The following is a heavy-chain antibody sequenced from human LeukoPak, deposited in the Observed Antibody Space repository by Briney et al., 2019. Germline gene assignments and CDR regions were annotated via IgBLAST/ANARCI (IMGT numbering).Heavy chain of an antibody. D-gene: IGHD3-22*01. Sequence: GGSLRLSCAASGFTFSSYGMHWVRQAPGKGLEWVAVISYDGTYKYYAGSVKGRFTISRDNSKNTLYLQMNSLRAEDTAVYYCARGLKGYDSSGYYLVRSGIDYWGQGTLVTVSS. V-gene: IGHV3-30*03. J-gene: IGHJ4*02. CDR3: ARGLKGYDSSGYYLVRSGIDY. CDR1: GFTFSSYG. CDR2: ISYDGTYK.